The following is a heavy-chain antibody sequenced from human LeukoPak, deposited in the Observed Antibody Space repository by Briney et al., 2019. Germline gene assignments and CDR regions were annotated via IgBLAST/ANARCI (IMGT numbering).Heavy chain of an antibody. J-gene: IGHJ4*02. CDR2: IYHSGST. V-gene: IGHV4-30-2*01. CDR3: ARADGDYEPFFDY. D-gene: IGHD4-17*01. Sequence: PSETLSLTCAVPGGSISSGGYSWSWIRQPPGKGLEWIGYIYHSGSTYYNPSLKSRVTISVDRSKNQFSLKLSSVTAADTAVYYCARADGDYEPFFDYWGQGTLVTVSS. CDR1: GGSISSGGYS.